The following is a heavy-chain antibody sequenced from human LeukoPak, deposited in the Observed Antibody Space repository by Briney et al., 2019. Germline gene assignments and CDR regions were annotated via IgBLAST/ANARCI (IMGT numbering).Heavy chain of an antibody. V-gene: IGHV5-51*01. CDR2: IYPGDSDT. CDR1: GYTFTSYW. D-gene: IGHD3-22*01. CDR3: ASYSYDSSGSLYAFDI. Sequence: KYGESLKISCKGSGYTFTSYWIGWVRQMPGKGLEWMGIIYPGDSDTRYSPSFQGQVTISADKSISTAYLQWSSLKASDTAMYYCASYSYDSSGSLYAFDIWGQGTMVTVSS. J-gene: IGHJ3*02.